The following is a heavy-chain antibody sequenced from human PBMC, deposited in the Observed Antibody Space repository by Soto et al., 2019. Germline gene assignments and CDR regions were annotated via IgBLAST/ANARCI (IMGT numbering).Heavy chain of an antibody. V-gene: IGHV4-30-4*01. CDR3: ARDVAHGYTENV. CDR1: GVSVGSCEYY. J-gene: IGHJ3*01. Sequence: VQLQESGPGLVKPSQTLSLACTVSGVSVGSCEYYYRWIRQPPGKGLVWIGYIYDSGITNYTPSLKGRVTMSLDRSNNQVSLKLSSVTAADTAVYFCARDVAHGYTENVWGQGTMVTVSS. D-gene: IGHD5-18*01. CDR2: IYDSGIT.